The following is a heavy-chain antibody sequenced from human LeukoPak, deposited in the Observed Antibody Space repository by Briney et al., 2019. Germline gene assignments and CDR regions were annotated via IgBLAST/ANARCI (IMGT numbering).Heavy chain of an antibody. CDR1: GGSISSYY. CDR2: IYYSGST. D-gene: IGHD6-19*01. J-gene: IGHJ4*02. Sequence: SETLSLTCTVSGGSISSYYWSWIRQPPGKGLEWIGYIYYSGSTNYNPSLKSRVTISVDTSKNQFSLKLSSVTAADTAVYYCARAVAGGSVDYWGQGTLVTVSS. CDR3: ARAVAGGSVDY. V-gene: IGHV4-59*12.